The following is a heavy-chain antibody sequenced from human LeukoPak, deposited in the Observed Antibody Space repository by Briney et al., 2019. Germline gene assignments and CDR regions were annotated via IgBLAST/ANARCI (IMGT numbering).Heavy chain of an antibody. V-gene: IGHV3-11*01. CDR3: VAQYLFYDY. D-gene: IGHD4-11*01. Sequence: GGSLRLSCSVSGITLRNRYMKWIRQAPGKGLEWIAYINTRGVVIYYADSVKGRFTISRDNANNSLFLQMNSLGAADTDVYYRVAQYLFYDYWGQGSLVTVS. CDR1: GITLRNRY. J-gene: IGHJ4*02. CDR2: INTRGVVI.